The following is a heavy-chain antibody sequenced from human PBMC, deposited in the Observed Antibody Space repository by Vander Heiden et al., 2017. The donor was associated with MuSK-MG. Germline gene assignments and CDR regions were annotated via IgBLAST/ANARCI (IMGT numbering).Heavy chain of an antibody. CDR2: IYYSGST. J-gene: IGHJ4*02. CDR1: GGSISSSSYY. Sequence: QLQLQESGPGLVKPSETLPLTCTVSGGSISSSSYYWGWIRQPPGKGLEWIGSIYYSGSTYYNPSLKSRVTISVDTSKNQFSLKLSSVTAADTAVYYCARDEGSGYFKDYWGQGTLVTVSS. D-gene: IGHD3-3*01. CDR3: ARDEGSGYFKDY. V-gene: IGHV4-39*07.